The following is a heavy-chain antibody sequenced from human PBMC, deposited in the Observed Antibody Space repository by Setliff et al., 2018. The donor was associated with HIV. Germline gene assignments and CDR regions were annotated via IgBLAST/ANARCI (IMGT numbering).Heavy chain of an antibody. CDR3: ARGADHFDTSGYYSFFDP. J-gene: IGHJ5*02. D-gene: IGHD3-22*01. Sequence: ASVKVSCKASGYTFTSYYMHWVRQAPGQGLEWMGIINPSSGSTTYAQKFQGRVTMTRDTSTSTVYMELSSLKSDDTAVYYCARGADHFDTSGYYSFFDPWGQGTLVTVSS. CDR1: GYTFTSYY. CDR2: INPSSGST. V-gene: IGHV1-46*01.